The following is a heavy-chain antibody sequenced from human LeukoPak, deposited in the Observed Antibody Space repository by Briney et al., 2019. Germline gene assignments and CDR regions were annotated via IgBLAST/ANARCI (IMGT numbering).Heavy chain of an antibody. CDR2: IIPILGTA. Sequence: GASVKVSCKASGGTFSSYAISWVRQAPGQGLEWMGGIIPILGTANYAQKFQGRVTITTDESTSTAYMELSSLRSEDTAVYYCASLTVGDFDYWGQGTLVTVSS. CDR1: GGTFSSYA. CDR3: ASLTVGDFDY. D-gene: IGHD4-11*01. V-gene: IGHV1-69*05. J-gene: IGHJ4*02.